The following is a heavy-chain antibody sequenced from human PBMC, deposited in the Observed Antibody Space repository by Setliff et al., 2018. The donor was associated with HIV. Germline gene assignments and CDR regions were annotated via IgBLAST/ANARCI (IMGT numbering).Heavy chain of an antibody. Sequence: ASVKVSCKASGYMFTDYYIHWVRQAPGQGLEWMGWINPNSDVANYAQKFQGRVTMTRDTSISTAYMELTRLRSDDTAIYYCATVRDYDILTGSPILLTPGYFDYWGQGTLVTVS. J-gene: IGHJ4*02. CDR3: ATVRDYDILTGSPILLTPGYFDY. V-gene: IGHV1-2*02. CDR2: INPNSDVA. CDR1: GYMFTDYY. D-gene: IGHD3-9*01.